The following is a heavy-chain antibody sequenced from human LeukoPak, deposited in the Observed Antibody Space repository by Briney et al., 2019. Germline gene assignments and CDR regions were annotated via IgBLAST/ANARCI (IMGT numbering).Heavy chain of an antibody. Sequence: PGRSLRLSCAASGFTFSSYAMHWVRQAPGKGLEWVAIISYDGSNKDYADSAKGRFTISRDNSKNTLNLQMNSLRAEDTAVYYCAKGRGWEASYYYYYMDVWGKGTTVTISS. CDR3: AKGRGWEASYYYYYMDV. V-gene: IGHV3-30*04. J-gene: IGHJ6*03. CDR2: ISYDGSNK. CDR1: GFTFSSYA. D-gene: IGHD1-26*01.